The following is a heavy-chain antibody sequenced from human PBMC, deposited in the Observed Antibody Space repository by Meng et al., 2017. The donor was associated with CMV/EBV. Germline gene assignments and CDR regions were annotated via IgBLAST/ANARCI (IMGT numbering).Heavy chain of an antibody. D-gene: IGHD3-10*01. CDR3: AKTSGVNLVGAFDI. J-gene: IGHJ3*02. Sequence: GESLKISCAASGFTFSSYAMSWVRQAPGKGLEWVSAISGSGGSTYYADSVKGRFTISRDNSKNTLYLQMNSLRAEDTAVYYCAKTSGVNLVGAFDIWGQGTMVTVSS. CDR1: GFTFSSYA. CDR2: ISGSGGST. V-gene: IGHV3-23*01.